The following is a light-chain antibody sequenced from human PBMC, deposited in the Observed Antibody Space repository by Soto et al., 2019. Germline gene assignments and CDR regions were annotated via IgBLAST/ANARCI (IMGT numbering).Light chain of an antibody. V-gene: IGKV1-5*02. CDR2: DAS. CDR3: QQYNSYT. CDR1: QSISSW. Sequence: DIQMTQSPSTLSASVGDRVTIICRASQSISSWLAWYQQKPGKAPKLLIYDASSLESGVPSRFSGSGSGTEFTLTISSLQPDDFATYYCQQYNSYTFGGGTKVDI. J-gene: IGKJ4*01.